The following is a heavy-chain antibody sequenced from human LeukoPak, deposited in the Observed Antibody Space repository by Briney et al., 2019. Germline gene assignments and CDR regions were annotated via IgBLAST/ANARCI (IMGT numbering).Heavy chain of an antibody. V-gene: IGHV4-39*07. Sequence: SETLSLTCTVSGGSISSSSYYWGWIRQTPGKGLEWIGSIYYSGSTYYNPSLKSRVTISVDTSKNQFSLKLSSVTAADTAVYYCARVQLHYYYYGMDVWGQGTTVTVSS. CDR2: IYYSGST. CDR3: ARVQLHYYYYGMDV. CDR1: GGSISSSSYY. J-gene: IGHJ6*02. D-gene: IGHD2-2*01.